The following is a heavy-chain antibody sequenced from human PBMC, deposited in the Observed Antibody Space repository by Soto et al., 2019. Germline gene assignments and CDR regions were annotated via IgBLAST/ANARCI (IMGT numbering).Heavy chain of an antibody. CDR3: AKDMVWGGVEGGVGGFDI. D-gene: IGHD3-16*01. CDR2: ISWNSGRI. V-gene: IGHV3-9*01. J-gene: IGHJ3*02. Sequence: EVQLVESGGGVEQPGRSLRLSCAASGFTFEDYAMYWVRQPPGKGLEWVSSISWNSGRIGYADSVKGRFTISRDNAENCLYLEMNRLRPEDTALYYCAKDMVWGGVEGGVGGFDIWGQGTMVTVSS. CDR1: GFTFEDYA.